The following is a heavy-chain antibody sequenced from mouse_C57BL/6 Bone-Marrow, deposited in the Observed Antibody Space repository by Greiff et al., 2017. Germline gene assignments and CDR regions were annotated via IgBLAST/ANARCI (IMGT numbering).Heavy chain of an antibody. J-gene: IGHJ3*01. Sequence: EVKLQESGEGLVKPGGSLKLSCAASGFTFSSYAMSWVRQTPEKRLEWVAYISSGGDYIYYADTVKGRFTISRDNARNTLYLQMSSLKSEDTAMYYCTRDRNYGSSPWFAYWGQGTLVTVSA. CDR2: ISSGGDYI. CDR1: GFTFSSYA. V-gene: IGHV5-9-1*02. CDR3: TRDRNYGSSPWFAY. D-gene: IGHD1-1*01.